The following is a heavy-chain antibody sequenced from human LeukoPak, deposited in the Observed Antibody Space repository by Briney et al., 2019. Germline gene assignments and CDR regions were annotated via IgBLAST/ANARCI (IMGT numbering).Heavy chain of an antibody. V-gene: IGHV4-39*07. CDR2: IYYSGRN. J-gene: IGHJ5*02. CDR1: GGSISSSSYY. D-gene: IGHD2-15*01. CDR3: AARFDCSGGSCYLVSGWFDP. Sequence: MSSVTLSLTCTVSGGSISSSSYYWGWLRQPPGKGLECIGSIYYSGRNYHNPSLKSRVTISVDTSKNQFSLKLSSVTAADTAVYYCAARFDCSGGSCYLVSGWFDPWGQGTLVTVSS.